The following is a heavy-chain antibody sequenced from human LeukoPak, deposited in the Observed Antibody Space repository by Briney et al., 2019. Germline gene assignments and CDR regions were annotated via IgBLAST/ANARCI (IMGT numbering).Heavy chain of an antibody. J-gene: IGHJ4*02. CDR1: GFTFSSYG. D-gene: IGHD5-18*01. CDR3: AKVGYSYGSFDY. V-gene: IGHV3-30*02. CDR2: IWYDGSNK. Sequence: PGGSLRLSCAASGFTFSSYGMHWVRQAPGKGLEWVAVIWYDGSNKYYADSVKGRFTISRGNSKNTLCLQMNSLRAEDTAVYYCAKVGYSYGSFDYWGQGTLVTVSS.